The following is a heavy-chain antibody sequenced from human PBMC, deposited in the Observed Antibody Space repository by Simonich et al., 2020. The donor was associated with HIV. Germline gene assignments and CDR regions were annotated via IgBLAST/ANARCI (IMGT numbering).Heavy chain of an antibody. CDR1: GYTFIDYY. V-gene: IGHV1-2*02. CDR2: HNPNSGDT. Sequence: QVQLVQSGAEVKKPGASVKVSCKASGYTFIDYYIHWVRQAPGQGPEWMGWHNPNSGDTRNAQKFQGRVTMTRDTSISTTYMELSSLRSDDTAVYFCTRGPSHGAFDIWGQGTMVTVSS. J-gene: IGHJ3*02. CDR3: TRGPSHGAFDI.